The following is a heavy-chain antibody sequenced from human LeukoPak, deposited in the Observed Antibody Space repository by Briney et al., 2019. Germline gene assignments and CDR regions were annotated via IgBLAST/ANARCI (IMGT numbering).Heavy chain of an antibody. CDR2: ISSSGGYM. CDR3: ARPNGWYDY. CDR1: GFTFSSYE. D-gene: IGHD6-19*01. V-gene: IGHV3-48*03. J-gene: IGHJ4*02. Sequence: GGSLRLSCAASGFTFSSYEMDWVRQAPEKGLEWISYISSSGGYMYADSVKGRFTISRDNAKNSLYLQMNSLRAEDTGVYYCARPNGWYDYWGQGTLVTVSS.